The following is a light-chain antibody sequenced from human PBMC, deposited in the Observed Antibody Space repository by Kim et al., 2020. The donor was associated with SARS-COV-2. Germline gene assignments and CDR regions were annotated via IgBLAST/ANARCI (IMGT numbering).Light chain of an antibody. Sequence: DIQMTQSPSSLSASVGDRVAIACRASQSISTYLNWYQQKPGKAPKLLIYAASSLQSGVPSRFSGSGSGTDFTLTISSLQPEDFATYYCQQGHTAAFLTFGGGTKGDIK. CDR1: QSISTY. CDR2: AAS. J-gene: IGKJ4*01. CDR3: QQGHTAAFLT. V-gene: IGKV1-39*01.